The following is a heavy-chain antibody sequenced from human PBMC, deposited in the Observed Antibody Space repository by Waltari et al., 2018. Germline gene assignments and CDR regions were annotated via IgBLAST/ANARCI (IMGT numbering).Heavy chain of an antibody. V-gene: IGHV4-59*01. CDR3: AREMFTYYYGSGLLDY. J-gene: IGHJ4*02. D-gene: IGHD3-10*01. Sequence: QVQLQESGPGLVKPSETLSLTCTVSGGSISSYYWSWIRQPPGKGLEWIGYIYYSGSTNYNPSLKSRVTRSVDTSISTAYMELSRLRSDDTAVYYCAREMFTYYYGSGLLDYWGQGTLVTVSS. CDR2: IYYSGST. CDR1: GGSISSYY.